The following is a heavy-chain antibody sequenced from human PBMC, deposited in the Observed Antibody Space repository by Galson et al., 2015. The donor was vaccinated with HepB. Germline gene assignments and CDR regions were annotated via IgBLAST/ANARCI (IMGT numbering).Heavy chain of an antibody. D-gene: IGHD6-6*01. J-gene: IGHJ6*02. V-gene: IGHV3-21*01. Sequence: SLRLSCAASGFTFSSYSMNWVRQAPGKGLEWVSSISSSSSYIYYADSVKGRFTISRDNAKNSLYLQMNSLRAEDTAVYYCARWLAARGGNGMDVWGQGTTVTVSS. CDR2: ISSSSSYI. CDR1: GFTFSSYS. CDR3: ARWLAARGGNGMDV.